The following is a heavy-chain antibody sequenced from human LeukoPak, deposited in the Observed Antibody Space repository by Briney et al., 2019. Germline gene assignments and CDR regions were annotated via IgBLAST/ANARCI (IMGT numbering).Heavy chain of an antibody. CDR2: INHSGST. Sequence: PSETLSLTCAVYGGSFSGYYWSWIRQPPGKGLEWIGEINHSGSTNYNPSLKSRVTISVDTSKNQFSLKLSSVTAADTAVYYCAGGQLGGNSLYYFDYWGQGTLVTVSS. CDR3: AGGQLGGNSLYYFDY. D-gene: IGHD4-23*01. CDR1: GGSFSGYY. J-gene: IGHJ4*02. V-gene: IGHV4-34*01.